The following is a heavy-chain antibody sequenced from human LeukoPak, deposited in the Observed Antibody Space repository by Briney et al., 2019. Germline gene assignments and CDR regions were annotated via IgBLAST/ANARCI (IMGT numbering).Heavy chain of an antibody. D-gene: IGHD1-26*01. CDR3: ARGSIVGDRYMDV. Sequence: SETLSLTCTVSGGSISSHYWSWIRQPPGKGLEWIGYIYSSGSTSYNPSLRSRVTISVDTSKNQFSLKLSSVTAADTAVYYCARGSIVGDRYMDVWGEGTTVTVSS. CDR2: IYSSGST. J-gene: IGHJ6*03. V-gene: IGHV4-59*11. CDR1: GGSISSHY.